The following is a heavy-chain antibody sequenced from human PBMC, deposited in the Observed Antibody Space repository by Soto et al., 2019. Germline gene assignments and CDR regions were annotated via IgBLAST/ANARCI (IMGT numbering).Heavy chain of an antibody. CDR3: ARDGVTTDYYYGMDV. J-gene: IGHJ6*02. D-gene: IGHD4-4*01. CDR2: IYHSGST. Sequence: PSETLSLTCTVSGGSISSSSYYWGWIRQPPGKGLEWIGEIYHSGSTNYNPSLKSRVTISVDKSKNQFSLKLSSVTAADTAVYYCARDGVTTDYYYGMDVWGQGTTVTVSS. CDR1: GGSISSSSYY. V-gene: IGHV4-39*07.